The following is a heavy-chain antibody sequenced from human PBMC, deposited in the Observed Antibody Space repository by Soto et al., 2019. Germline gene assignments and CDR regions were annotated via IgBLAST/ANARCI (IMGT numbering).Heavy chain of an antibody. J-gene: IGHJ4*02. D-gene: IGHD3-22*01. CDR2: A. V-gene: IGHV1-69*01. CDR3: ARSGLTYYYDSSGYYPFYYFDY. Sequence: ANYAQKFQGRVTITADESTSTAYMELSSLRSEDTAVYYCARSGLTYYYDSSGYYPFYYFDYWGQGILVTVSS.